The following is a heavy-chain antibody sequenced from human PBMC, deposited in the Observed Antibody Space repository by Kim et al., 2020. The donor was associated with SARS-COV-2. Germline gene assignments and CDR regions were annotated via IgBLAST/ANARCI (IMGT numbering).Heavy chain of an antibody. CDR3: ATLIPHIDYFDY. J-gene: IGHJ4*02. D-gene: IGHD2-21*01. Sequence: KYSPSVQGQVTISADKSISTAYLQWSSLKASDTAMYYCATLIPHIDYFDYWGQGTLVTVSS. V-gene: IGHV5-51*01.